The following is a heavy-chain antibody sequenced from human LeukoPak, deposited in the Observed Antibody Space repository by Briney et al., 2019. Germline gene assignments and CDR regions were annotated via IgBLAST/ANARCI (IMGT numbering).Heavy chain of an antibody. D-gene: IGHD3-22*01. V-gene: IGHV4-39*07. Sequence: PSETLSLTCTVSGGSISSSSYYWGWIRQPPGKGLEWIGSIYYSGSTYYNPSLKSRVTISVDTSKNQFSLKLSSVTAADTAVYYCARDPDYYYDSSGSSYWGQGTLVTVSS. CDR3: ARDPDYYYDSSGSSY. CDR2: IYYSGST. J-gene: IGHJ4*02. CDR1: GGSISSSSYY.